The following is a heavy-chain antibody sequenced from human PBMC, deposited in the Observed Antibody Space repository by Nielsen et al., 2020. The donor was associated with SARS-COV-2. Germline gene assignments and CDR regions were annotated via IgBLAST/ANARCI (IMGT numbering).Heavy chain of an antibody. Sequence: GESLKISCAASGFTFSSYSMNWFRQAPGKGLESVSVIHGGGNTYYADSVKGRFTISRHSSNNTLFLQMNSLRAEDTAVYYCARLYAGRIDAFDIWGQGTMVTVSS. CDR3: ARLYAGRIDAFDI. CDR2: IHGGGNT. J-gene: IGHJ3*02. D-gene: IGHD2-2*02. V-gene: IGHV3-53*04. CDR1: GFTFSSYS.